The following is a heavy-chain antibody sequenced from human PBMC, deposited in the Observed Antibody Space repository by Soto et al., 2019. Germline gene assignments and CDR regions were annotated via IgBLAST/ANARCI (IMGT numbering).Heavy chain of an antibody. CDR3: ARDSINSGYSGYDYYYYYYMDV. D-gene: IGHD5-12*01. CDR2: IYSGGST. CDR1: GFTVSSNY. V-gene: IGHV3-66*01. J-gene: IGHJ6*03. Sequence: GSLRLSCAASGFTVSSNYMSWVRQAPGKGLEWVSVIYSGGSTYYADSVKGRFTISRDNSKNTLYLQMNSLRAEDTAVYYCARDSINSGYSGYDYYYYYYMDVWGKGTTVTVSS.